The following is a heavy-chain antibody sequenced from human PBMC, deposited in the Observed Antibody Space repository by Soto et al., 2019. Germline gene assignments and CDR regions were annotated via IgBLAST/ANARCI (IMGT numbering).Heavy chain of an antibody. V-gene: IGHV3-7*01. J-gene: IGHJ6*03. D-gene: IGHD6-19*01. Sequence: GGSLRLSCAASGFTFSSYWMSWVRQAPGKGLEWVANIKQDGSEKYYVDSVKGRFTISRDNAKNSLYLKMNSLRAEDTAVYYCVRDRYVKVAVAGDIYYYYYMDVWGKGTTVTVSS. CDR2: IKQDGSEK. CDR1: GFTFSSYW. CDR3: VRDRYVKVAVAGDIYYYYYMDV.